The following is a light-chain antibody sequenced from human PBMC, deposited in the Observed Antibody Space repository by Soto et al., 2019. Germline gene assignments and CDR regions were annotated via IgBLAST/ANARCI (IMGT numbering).Light chain of an antibody. CDR3: QVWDSSSDHSVV. CDR2: YDS. V-gene: IGLV3-21*04. CDR1: NIGSKS. J-gene: IGLJ2*01. Sequence: YELTQPPSVSVAPGKTARITCGGNNIGSKSVHWYQQKPGQAPVLVIYYDSDRPSGIPERFSGSNSGNTATLTISRVEAGDEADYYCQVWDSSSDHSVVFGGGTKVTVL.